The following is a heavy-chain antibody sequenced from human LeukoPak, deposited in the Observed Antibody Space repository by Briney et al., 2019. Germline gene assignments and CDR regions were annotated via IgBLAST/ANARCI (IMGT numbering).Heavy chain of an antibody. CDR2: INPNSGGT. CDR1: GYTFTGYY. CDR3: ARDGTYYYDSSGYYS. V-gene: IGHV1-2*02. J-gene: IGHJ4*02. D-gene: IGHD3-22*01. Sequence: ASVKVSCKASGYTFTGYYMHWVRQAPGQGLEWMGWINPNSGGTNYAQKFQGRVTMTRDTSISTAYMELSRLRSDDTAVYYCARDGTYYYDSSGYYSWGQGTLVTVSS.